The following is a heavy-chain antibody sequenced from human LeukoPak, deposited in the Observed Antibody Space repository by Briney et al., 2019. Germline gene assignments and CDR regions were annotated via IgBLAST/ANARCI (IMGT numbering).Heavy chain of an antibody. V-gene: IGHV4-4*07. CDR2: IYTSGST. CDR3: ARASYYDFWSGPPHAFDI. CDR1: GGSISSYY. D-gene: IGHD3-3*01. J-gene: IGHJ3*02. Sequence: SETLSLTCTVSGGSISSYYWSWIRQPAGKGLEWIGRIYTSGSTNYNPSLKSRVTMSVDTSKNQFSLKLSSVTAADTAVYYCARASYYDFWSGPPHAFDIWGQGTMVTVSS.